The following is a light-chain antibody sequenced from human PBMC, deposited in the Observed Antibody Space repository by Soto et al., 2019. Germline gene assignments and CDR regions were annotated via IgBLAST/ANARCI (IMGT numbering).Light chain of an antibody. CDR2: DVS. V-gene: IGLV2-14*01. Sequence: QSALTQPASVSGSPGQSITISCTGTSSDVGGYNYVSWYQQHPGKAPKLMIYDVSNRPSGVSNRFSGSKSGNTASLTISALQADDAGDYHCSSYSSSSTLGFGTGTKLTVL. J-gene: IGLJ1*01. CDR3: SSYSSSSTLG. CDR1: SSDVGGYNY.